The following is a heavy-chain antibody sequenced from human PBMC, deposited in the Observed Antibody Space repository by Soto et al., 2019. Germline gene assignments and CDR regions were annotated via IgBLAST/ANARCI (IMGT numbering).Heavy chain of an antibody. D-gene: IGHD6-19*01. CDR3: ARGRKYSSGWYWEPRGYFDY. CDR2: INHSGST. J-gene: IGHJ4*02. Sequence: SETLSLTCAVYGGSFSGYYWSWIRQPPGKGLEWIGEINHSGSTNYNPSLKSRVTISVDTSKNQFSLKLSSVTAADTAVYYCARGRKYSSGWYWEPRGYFDYWGQGTLVTVSS. V-gene: IGHV4-34*01. CDR1: GGSFSGYY.